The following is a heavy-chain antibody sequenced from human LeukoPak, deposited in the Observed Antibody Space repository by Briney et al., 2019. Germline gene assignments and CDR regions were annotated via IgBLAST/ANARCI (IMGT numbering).Heavy chain of an antibody. CDR1: GFTVSSNY. V-gene: IGHV3-53*01. Sequence: GGSLRLSCAASGFTVSSNYMSWVRQAPGKGLKWVSVIYSGGSTYYADSVKGRFTISRDNSKNTLYLQMNSLRAEDTAVYYCAREAGEQWLFIDYWGQGTLVTVSS. CDR2: IYSGGST. CDR3: AREAGEQWLFIDY. D-gene: IGHD6-19*01. J-gene: IGHJ4*02.